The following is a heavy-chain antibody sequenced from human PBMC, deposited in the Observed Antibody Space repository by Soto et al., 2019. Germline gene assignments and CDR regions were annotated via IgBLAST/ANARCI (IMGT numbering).Heavy chain of an antibody. CDR3: ARAMAAAPFISKAYYFDY. CDR2: ISSASSYI. CDR1: GFTFSSYS. V-gene: IGHV3-21*01. Sequence: GGSLRLSCAASGFTFSSYSMTWVRQAPGKGLEWVSSISSASSYIYYADSVKGRFTISRDNTKNSLHLQVNSLRAEDTAVYYCARAMAAAPFISKAYYFDYWGQGTLVTVSS. J-gene: IGHJ4*02. D-gene: IGHD6-13*01.